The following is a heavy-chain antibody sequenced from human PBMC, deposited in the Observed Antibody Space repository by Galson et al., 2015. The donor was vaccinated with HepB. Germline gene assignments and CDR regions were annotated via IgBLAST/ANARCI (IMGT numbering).Heavy chain of an antibody. D-gene: IGHD3-22*01. CDR1: GFTFNNYA. V-gene: IGHV3-30*04. J-gene: IGHJ4*02. Sequence: SLRLSCAASGFTFNNYALHWVRQAPGKGLEWVALISYDGRNKYYAASVKGRFTISRDNSKNTLYLQMNSLRSEDTAVFYCARDGPSYYNDTSGYYVGYWGQGTLVTVSS. CDR2: ISYDGRNK. CDR3: ARDGPSYYNDTSGYYVGY.